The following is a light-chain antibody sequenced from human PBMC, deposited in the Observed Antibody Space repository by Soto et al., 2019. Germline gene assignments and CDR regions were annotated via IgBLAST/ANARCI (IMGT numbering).Light chain of an antibody. V-gene: IGKV3-20*01. CDR2: GAS. Sequence: EIVLTQSPGTLSLSPGESATLSCRASQTVNSNYLAWYQQKPGQAPRLLIYGASSRATGVPSRFSGSGSGTDFTLTISSLEPEDFAVYYCQHSGDFRWTFGQGTKVEVK. CDR1: QTVNSNY. CDR3: QHSGDFRWT. J-gene: IGKJ1*01.